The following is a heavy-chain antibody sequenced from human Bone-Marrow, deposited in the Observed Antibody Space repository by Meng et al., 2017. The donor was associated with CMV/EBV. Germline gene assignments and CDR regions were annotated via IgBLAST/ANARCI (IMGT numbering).Heavy chain of an antibody. D-gene: IGHD6-13*01. Sequence: GSLRLSCAVYGGSFSGYYWSWIRQLPGQGLEWSGEINNSGSTNYNPSLKSRVTISVDTSKNQFSLKLSSVTAADTAVYYCARGIAAAGPRDWFDPWGQGTLVTVSS. V-gene: IGHV4-34*01. CDR1: GGSFSGYY. CDR2: INNSGST. CDR3: ARGIAAAGPRDWFDP. J-gene: IGHJ5*02.